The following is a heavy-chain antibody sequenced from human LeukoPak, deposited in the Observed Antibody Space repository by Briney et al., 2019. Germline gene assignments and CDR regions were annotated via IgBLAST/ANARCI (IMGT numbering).Heavy chain of an antibody. Sequence: SETLSLTCTVSGGSISNYYWSWLRQSPEKGLEWIGYIYYTGSTNYNPSLKSRVTMSVDTSKNQFSLRLRSVTAADTAVYYCARHRVGSGSYNNVRVRYNWFDPWGQGTLVTVSS. CDR1: GGSISNYY. CDR2: IYYTGST. V-gene: IGHV4-59*08. J-gene: IGHJ5*02. D-gene: IGHD3-10*01. CDR3: ARHRVGSGSYNNVRVRYNWFDP.